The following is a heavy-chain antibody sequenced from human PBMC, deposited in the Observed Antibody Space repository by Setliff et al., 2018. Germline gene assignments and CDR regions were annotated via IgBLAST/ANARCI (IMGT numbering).Heavy chain of an antibody. CDR3: ARSIYSSSWYEY. Sequence: KPSETLSLTCTVSGGSISSSSYYWGWIRQPPGKGLEWIGSIYYSGSTYYNPSLKSRVTISVDTSKNQFSLKLSSVTAADTAVYYCARSIYSSSWYEYWGQGTLVTVSS. J-gene: IGHJ4*02. D-gene: IGHD6-13*01. CDR2: IYYSGST. CDR1: GGSISSSSYY. V-gene: IGHV4-39*01.